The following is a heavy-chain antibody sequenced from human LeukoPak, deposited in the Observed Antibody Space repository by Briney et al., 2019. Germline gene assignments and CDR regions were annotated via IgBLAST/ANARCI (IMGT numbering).Heavy chain of an antibody. J-gene: IGHJ4*02. CDR1: GGSISSGGYY. V-gene: IGHV4-31*03. CDR3: ARSSGYYSGFDY. D-gene: IGHD3-22*01. CDR2: IYYSGST. Sequence: SETLSLTCTVSGGSISSGGYYWSWIRQHPGKGLEWIGYIYYSGSTYYNPSLKGRVTISVDTSKNQFSLKLSSVTAADTAVYYCARSSGYYSGFDYWGQGTLVTVSS.